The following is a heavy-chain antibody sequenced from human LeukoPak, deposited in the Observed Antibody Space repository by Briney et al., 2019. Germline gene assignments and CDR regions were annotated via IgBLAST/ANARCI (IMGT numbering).Heavy chain of an antibody. J-gene: IGHJ4*02. CDR3: AKEAVRGVIITLFDY. V-gene: IGHV3-53*01. D-gene: IGHD3-10*01. Sequence: GSLRLSCAASGFTVSSNYMSWVRQAPGKGLEWVSVIYSGGSTYYADSVKGRFTISRDNSKNTLYLQMNSLRAEDTAVYYCAKEAVRGVIITLFDYWGQGTLVTVSS. CDR1: GFTVSSNY. CDR2: IYSGGST.